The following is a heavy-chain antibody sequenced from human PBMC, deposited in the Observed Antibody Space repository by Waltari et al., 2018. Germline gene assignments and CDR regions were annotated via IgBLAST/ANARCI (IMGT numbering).Heavy chain of an antibody. V-gene: IGHV4-4*07. CDR3: ARERTSDYSFDY. CDR1: GGSISNYS. Sequence: QVQLQESGPGLVKPSGTLSLTCTVSGGSISNYSWSWIRQPAGKGLEWIGHIYTDGGTKYNPSLKSRVTMSVDTSKNQFSLKLSSVTAADTALYYCARERTSDYSFDYWGRGTLVTVSS. J-gene: IGHJ4*02. D-gene: IGHD4-17*01. CDR2: IYTDGGT.